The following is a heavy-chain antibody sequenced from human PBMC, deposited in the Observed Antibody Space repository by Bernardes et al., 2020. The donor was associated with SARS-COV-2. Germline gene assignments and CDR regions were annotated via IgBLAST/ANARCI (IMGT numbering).Heavy chain of an antibody. Sequence: GGSLRLSCVASGFTFSTNAMTWVRQGPGKGLEWVSAISAIGGSTYYAESVKGRFTISRDNSRNTLYLEMNSLRAEDTAVYYCAKDLGGYFDYWGQGTLVTVSS. J-gene: IGHJ4*02. V-gene: IGHV3-23*01. D-gene: IGHD3-10*01. CDR1: GFTFSTNA. CDR2: ISAIGGST. CDR3: AKDLGGYFDY.